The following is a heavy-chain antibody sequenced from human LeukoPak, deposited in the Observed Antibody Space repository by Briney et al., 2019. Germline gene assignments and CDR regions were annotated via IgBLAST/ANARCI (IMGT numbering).Heavy chain of an antibody. CDR3: ARDSSPHCSSTSCYRGY. J-gene: IGHJ4*02. D-gene: IGHD2-2*02. Sequence: SETLSLTCAVYGGSFSGYYWSWIRQPPGKGLEWIGEINHSGSTNYNPSLKSRVTISVDTSKNQFSLKLSSVTAADTAVYYCARDSSPHCSSTSCYRGYWGQGTLVTVSS. CDR1: GGSFSGYY. CDR2: INHSGST. V-gene: IGHV4-34*01.